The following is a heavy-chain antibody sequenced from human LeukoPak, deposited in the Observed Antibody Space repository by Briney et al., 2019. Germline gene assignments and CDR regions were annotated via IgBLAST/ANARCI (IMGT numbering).Heavy chain of an antibody. Sequence: SGPTLVNPTQTLTLTCTFSGFSLSTSGVGVGWIRQPPGRALEWLALIYWDNDKRYSPSLKSRLTITKDTSRNQVVLTMTNMDPVDTATYYCAHMIYSNSYFDYWGQGTLVTVSS. V-gene: IGHV2-5*02. CDR1: GFSLSTSGVG. CDR2: IYWDNDK. D-gene: IGHD4-11*01. CDR3: AHMIYSNSYFDY. J-gene: IGHJ4*02.